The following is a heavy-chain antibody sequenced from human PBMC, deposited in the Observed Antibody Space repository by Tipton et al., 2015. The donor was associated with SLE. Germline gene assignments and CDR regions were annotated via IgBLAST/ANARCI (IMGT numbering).Heavy chain of an antibody. CDR3: AKDRSRRYEILAGVLHY. CDR1: GFAFSNYG. J-gene: IGHJ4*01. V-gene: IGHV3-30*18. CDR2: VSDEGTKK. D-gene: IGHD3-9*01. Sequence: SLRLSCVASGFAFSNYGMHWVRQVPGKGLEWVAAVSDEGTKKFYLDSVKGRFTISTDNSKKTLYLQMNSLRTDDPAVYYCAKDRSRRYEILAGVLHYWGHGTLVSVSS.